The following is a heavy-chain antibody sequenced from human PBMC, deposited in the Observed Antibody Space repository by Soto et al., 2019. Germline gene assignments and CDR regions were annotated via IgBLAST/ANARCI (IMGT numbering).Heavy chain of an antibody. CDR2: IYYSGST. J-gene: IGHJ6*02. V-gene: IGHV4-59*01. Sequence: QVQLQESGPGLVKPSETLSLTCTVSGGSISSYYWSWIRQPPGKGLEWIGYIYYSGSTKYNPSLKNRTTIPIEASKLQFSQKLSSVTAADTAVYYCARDTLSRFGSGYYIGGNYYYGMDVWGQGTTVTVSS. CDR3: ARDTLSRFGSGYYIGGNYYYGMDV. D-gene: IGHD3-3*01. CDR1: GGSISSYY.